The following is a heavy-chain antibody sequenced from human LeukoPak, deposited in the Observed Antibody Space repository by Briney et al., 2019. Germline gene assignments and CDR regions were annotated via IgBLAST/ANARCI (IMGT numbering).Heavy chain of an antibody. CDR3: ARDEGYDSSGYYFPQYFQH. D-gene: IGHD3-22*01. V-gene: IGHV3-23*01. J-gene: IGHJ1*01. CDR1: GFTFSSYA. CDR2: ISGSGGST. Sequence: PGGSLRLSCAASGFTFSSYAMSWVRQAPGKGLEWVSAISGSGGSTYYAESVKGRFTISRDNAKNSLYLQMNSLRAEDTAVYYCARDEGYDSSGYYFPQYFQHWGQGTLVTVSS.